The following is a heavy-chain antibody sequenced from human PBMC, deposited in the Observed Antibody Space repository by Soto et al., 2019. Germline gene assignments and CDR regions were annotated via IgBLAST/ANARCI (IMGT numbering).Heavy chain of an antibody. V-gene: IGHV3-23*01. CDR3: AKCTGGTIVTSGGCNWRDP. CDR2: IRGTNGNS. J-gene: IGHJ5*02. CDR1: GFTFSSYA. D-gene: IGHD2-8*02. Sequence: EVQLLESGGGLVQPGGSLRLSCAASGFTFSSYAMSWVRQAPVKGLEWVSAIRGTNGNSHYAEAVKGGPTISRDNSKNTLYLHMNFVGAEDTAVDYCAKCTGGTIVTSGGCNWRDPCGQCTLVIVSS.